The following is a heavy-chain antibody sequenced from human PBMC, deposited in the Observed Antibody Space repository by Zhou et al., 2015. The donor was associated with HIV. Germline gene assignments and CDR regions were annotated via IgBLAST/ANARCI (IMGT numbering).Heavy chain of an antibody. V-gene: IGHV1-69*01. Sequence: QVQLVQSGAEVKKPGSSVKVSCKASEGTFSSYGISWVRQAPGQGLEWMGGITPVLGTSKDAQKFQGRVSITADESTSTAYMELRSLRSDDTAVYYCARDRGGATRPDWRYFDLWGRGTQVTVSS. J-gene: IGHJ2*01. CDR3: ARDRGGATRPDWRYFDL. D-gene: IGHD3-16*01. CDR1: EGTFSSYG. CDR2: ITPVLGTS.